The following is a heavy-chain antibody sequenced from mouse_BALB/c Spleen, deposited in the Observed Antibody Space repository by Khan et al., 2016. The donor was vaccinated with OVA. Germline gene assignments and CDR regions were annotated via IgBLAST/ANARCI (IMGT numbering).Heavy chain of an antibody. CDR2: IAPGSGSA. J-gene: IGHJ4*01. D-gene: IGHD1-1*01. V-gene: IGHV1S41*01. Sequence: DLVKPGASVKLSCKASGYTFTSYWINWIKQRPGQGLEWIGRIAPGSGSAYYTEMFKGKATLTVDTSSNTAYIQLSSLSSDDSAVYFCARENYYGRTSYAIDYWGQGASVTVSS. CDR3: ARENYYGRTSYAIDY. CDR1: GYTFTSYW.